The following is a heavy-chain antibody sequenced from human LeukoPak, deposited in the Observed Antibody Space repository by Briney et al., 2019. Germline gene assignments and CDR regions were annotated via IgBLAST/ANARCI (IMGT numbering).Heavy chain of an antibody. CDR2: ISSSSSYI. CDR3: ARESYYDSSGYYPGDYYYMDV. CDR1: GFTFSSYS. J-gene: IGHJ6*03. Sequence: PGGSLRLSCAASGFTFSSYSMNWVRQAPGKGLEWVSSISSSSSYIYYADSVKGRFTISRDNAKNSLYLQMNSLRAEDTAVYYCARESYYDSSGYYPGDYYYMDVWGKGTTVTVSS. D-gene: IGHD3-22*01. V-gene: IGHV3-21*01.